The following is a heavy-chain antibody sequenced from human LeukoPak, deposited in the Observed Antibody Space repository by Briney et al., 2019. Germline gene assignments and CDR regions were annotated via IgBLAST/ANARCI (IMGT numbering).Heavy chain of an antibody. CDR2: INPNSGDT. J-gene: IGHJ4*02. CDR1: GYTFTDYH. Sequence: GASVKVSCKAFGYTFTDYHMHWVRQAPGQGLEWMGWINPNSGDTNYAQKFQGRVTMTRDTTISTAYMGLSRLRSDDTAVFYCATLMAHLDYWGQGTLVTVSS. D-gene: IGHD2-8*01. CDR3: ATLMAHLDY. V-gene: IGHV1-2*02.